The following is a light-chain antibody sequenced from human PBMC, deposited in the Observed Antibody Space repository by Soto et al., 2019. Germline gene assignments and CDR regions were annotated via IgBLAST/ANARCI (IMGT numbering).Light chain of an antibody. CDR2: EVT. Sequence: QPVLTQPPSASGSPGQSVTISCTGTSSDVGGYNYVSWYQQHPGKAPKLMIYEVTKRPSGVPDRFSGSKSGNTASLTVSGLQAEDEADYYCSSYAGSNLVVFGGGTKVTVL. CDR1: SSDVGGYNY. V-gene: IGLV2-8*01. CDR3: SSYAGSNLVV. J-gene: IGLJ2*01.